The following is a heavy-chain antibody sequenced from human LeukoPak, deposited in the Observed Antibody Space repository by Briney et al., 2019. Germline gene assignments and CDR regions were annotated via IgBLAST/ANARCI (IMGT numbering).Heavy chain of an antibody. V-gene: IGHV4-59*01. J-gene: IGHJ4*02. CDR2: IYYSGST. Sequence: SETLSLTCPVSGGSLSRYYWRWLRQPPGKELEWIGYIYYSGSTKYNPSLNSRVTISVDTSKNQFSLRLSSVTAAETALYYCARAPYGDSFDYWGQGTLVTASS. D-gene: IGHD4-17*01. CDR3: ARAPYGDSFDY. CDR1: GGSLSRYY.